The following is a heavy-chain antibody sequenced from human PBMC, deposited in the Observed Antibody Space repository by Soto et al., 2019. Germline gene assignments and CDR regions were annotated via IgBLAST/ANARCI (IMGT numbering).Heavy chain of an antibody. V-gene: IGHV1-18*04. CDR2: ISAYNGNT. Sequence: QVQLVQSGAEVKKPGASVKVSCKDSGYTFTSYGISWVRQAPGQGLEWMGWISAYNGNTNYAQKLQGRVTMTTDTSTSTAYMELRSLRSDDTAVYYCGGGCSGGSCHPGAIDYGGQGTLVTVSS. CDR3: GGGCSGGSCHPGAIDY. CDR1: GYTFTSYG. D-gene: IGHD2-15*01. J-gene: IGHJ4*02.